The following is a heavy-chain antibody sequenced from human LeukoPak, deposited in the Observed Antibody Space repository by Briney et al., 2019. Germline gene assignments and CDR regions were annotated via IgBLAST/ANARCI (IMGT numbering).Heavy chain of an antibody. J-gene: IGHJ4*02. CDR3: ARVGVSDIAAYYFDY. CDR1: GGTFSSYA. V-gene: IGHV1-69*13. D-gene: IGHD6-25*01. Sequence: SVKVSCKASGGTFSSYAISWVRQAPGQGLEWMGGIIPIFGTANYAQKFQGRVTITADESTSTAYMELSSLRSGDTAVYYCARVGVSDIAAYYFDYWGQGTLVTVSS. CDR2: IIPIFGTA.